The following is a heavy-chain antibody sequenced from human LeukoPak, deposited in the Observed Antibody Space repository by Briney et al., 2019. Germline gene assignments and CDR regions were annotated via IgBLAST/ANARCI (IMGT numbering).Heavy chain of an antibody. CDR1: GGSIGSYY. J-gene: IGHJ1*01. CDR2: LSNSGST. CDR3: ARATETFSWFLQH. V-gene: IGHV4-59*01. D-gene: IGHD6-13*01. Sequence: SSETLSLTCSVSGGSIGSYYWSWIRQPPGKGLEWIGHLSNSGSTNYNPSLKSRVTISVDTSKNQFSLKLNSVTAADTAVYYCARATETFSWFLQHWGQGTLVTVSS.